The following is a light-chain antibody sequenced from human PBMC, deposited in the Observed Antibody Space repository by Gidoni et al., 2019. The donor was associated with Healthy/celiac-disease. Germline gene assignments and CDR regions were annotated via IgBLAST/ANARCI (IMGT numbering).Light chain of an antibody. CDR2: QDS. CDR3: QAWDSSVV. Sequence: SYELTQPPSGSVSPGRTASITCSGDKLGDKYACWYQQKPGQSPVLVIYQDSKRPSGIPERFSGSNSGNTATLTISGTQAMDEADYYCQAWDSSVVFGGGTKLTVL. V-gene: IGLV3-1*01. CDR1: KLGDKY. J-gene: IGLJ2*01.